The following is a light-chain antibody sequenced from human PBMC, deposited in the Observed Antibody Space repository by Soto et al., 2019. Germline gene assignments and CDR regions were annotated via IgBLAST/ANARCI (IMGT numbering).Light chain of an antibody. CDR3: QSYDNGLSGYVL. V-gene: IGLV1-40*01. Sequence: QSVLTQPPSVSGAPGQRVTISCTGGSSNIGAGYDVHWYQQLPGTAPKLLIYGNSNRPSGVPDRFSGSKSGTSASLAITGLQAEDEAGYYCQSYDNGLSGYVLFGGGTTLTVL. CDR1: SSNIGAGYD. J-gene: IGLJ2*01. CDR2: GNS.